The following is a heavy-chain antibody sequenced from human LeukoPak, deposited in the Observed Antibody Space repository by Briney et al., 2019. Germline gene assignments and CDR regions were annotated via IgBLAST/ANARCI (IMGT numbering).Heavy chain of an antibody. CDR2: ISSSSSYI. D-gene: IGHD3-10*01. Sequence: GGSLRLSCAASGFTFSSYSMNWVRQAPGKGLEWVSSISSSSSYIYYADSVKGRFTISRDNAKNSLYLQMNSLRAEDTAVYYCARGTMVQGVIITYGYYYYMDVWGKGTTVTVSS. V-gene: IGHV3-21*01. CDR1: GFTFSSYS. J-gene: IGHJ6*03. CDR3: ARGTMVQGVIITYGYYYYMDV.